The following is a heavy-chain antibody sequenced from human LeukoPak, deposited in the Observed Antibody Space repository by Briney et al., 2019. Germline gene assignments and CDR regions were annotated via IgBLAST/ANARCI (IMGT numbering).Heavy chain of an antibody. Sequence: PGGSLRLSCAASGFSFSSYGMHWVRQAPGKGLEWVAVIWYDGNNKYYADSVKGRFTISRDSSKNTLHLQMNSLRAEDTALYYCARDRYYGSENYYYYYHMDVWGTGTTVTVSS. CDR2: IWYDGNNK. J-gene: IGHJ6*03. CDR3: ARDRYYGSENYYYYYHMDV. CDR1: GFSFSSYG. D-gene: IGHD3-10*01. V-gene: IGHV3-33*01.